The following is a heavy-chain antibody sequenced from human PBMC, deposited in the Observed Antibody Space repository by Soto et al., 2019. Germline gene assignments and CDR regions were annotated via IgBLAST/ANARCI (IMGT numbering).Heavy chain of an antibody. V-gene: IGHV3-30*18. CDR1: GFTFSSYG. CDR3: AKDNPWGWLYDS. Sequence: QVQLVESGGGVVQPGRSLRLSCAASGFTFSSYGMHWVRQAPGKGLEWVAVISYDGSNKYYADSVKCRFTISRDNSKNTLYLQRNSLIAEDTAVPYCAKDNPWGWLYDSWGLGTLVTVSS. J-gene: IGHJ4*02. D-gene: IGHD3-16*01. CDR2: ISYDGSNK.